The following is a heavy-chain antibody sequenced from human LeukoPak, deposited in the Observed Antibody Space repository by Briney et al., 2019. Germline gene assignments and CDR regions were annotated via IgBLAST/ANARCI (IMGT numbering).Heavy chain of an antibody. CDR3: ARGRIAAADPYYFDY. Sequence: GGSLRLSCAASGFTFSSYAIHWVRQAPGKGLEWVAVISHDGSSTYFADSVKGRFTISRDNSKNTLNLQMNSLRSEDTAVYYCARGRIAAADPYYFDYWGQGTLVTVSS. CDR1: GFTFSSYA. J-gene: IGHJ4*02. D-gene: IGHD6-13*01. CDR2: ISHDGSST. V-gene: IGHV3-30-3*01.